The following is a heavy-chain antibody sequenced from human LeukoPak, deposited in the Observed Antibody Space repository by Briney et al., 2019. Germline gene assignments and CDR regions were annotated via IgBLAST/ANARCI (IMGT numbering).Heavy chain of an antibody. Sequence: GGSLRLSCAASGFTFSSYSMNWVRQAPGKGLEWVSSISSSSSYIYYADSVKGRFTISRDNAKNSLYLQMNSLRAEDTAVYYCARCRKYYYDSSGYYDFDYWGQGTLVTVSS. CDR3: ARCRKYYYDSSGYYDFDY. J-gene: IGHJ4*02. CDR2: ISSSSSYI. V-gene: IGHV3-21*01. D-gene: IGHD3-22*01. CDR1: GFTFSSYS.